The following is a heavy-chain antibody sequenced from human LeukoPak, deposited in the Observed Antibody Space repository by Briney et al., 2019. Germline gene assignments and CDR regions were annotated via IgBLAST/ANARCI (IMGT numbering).Heavy chain of an antibody. Sequence: ASVTVSCKASGYTFTSYDINWVRQAPGQGLEWMGWMNPNSGNTGYAQKFQGRVTMTRNTSISTAYMELSSLRSEDTAVYYCASWELHKDVVFDYWGQGTLVTVSS. CDR3: ASWELHKDVVFDY. CDR1: GYTFTSYD. D-gene: IGHD1-26*01. V-gene: IGHV1-8*01. CDR2: MNPNSGNT. J-gene: IGHJ4*02.